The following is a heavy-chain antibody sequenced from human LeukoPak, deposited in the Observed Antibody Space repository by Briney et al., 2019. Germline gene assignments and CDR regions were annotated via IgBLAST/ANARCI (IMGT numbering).Heavy chain of an antibody. CDR2: INHSGST. D-gene: IGHD2-2*01. J-gene: IGHJ4*02. Sequence: SETLSLTCAVYGGSFSVYYWSWIRQPPGKGLEWIGEINHSGSTNYNPSLKSRVTISVDTSKNQFSLKLSSVTAADTAVYYCARGPRRVRVFDYWGQGTLVTVSS. CDR1: GGSFSVYY. CDR3: ARGPRRVRVFDY. V-gene: IGHV4-34*01.